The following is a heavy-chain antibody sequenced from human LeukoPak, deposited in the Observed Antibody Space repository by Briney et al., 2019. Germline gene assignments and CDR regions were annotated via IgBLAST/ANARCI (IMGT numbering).Heavy chain of an antibody. J-gene: IGHJ5*02. CDR3: ARDVSGSYRGYNWFDP. Sequence: ASVKVSCKASGYTFASYAMNWVRQAPGQGLKWMGWINTSTGNPTYAQGFTGRFVFSLDTSVSTAYLQISSLKAEDTAVYYCARDVSGSYRGYNWFDPWGQGTLVTVSS. V-gene: IGHV7-4-1*02. CDR2: INTSTGNP. D-gene: IGHD1-26*01. CDR1: GYTFASYA.